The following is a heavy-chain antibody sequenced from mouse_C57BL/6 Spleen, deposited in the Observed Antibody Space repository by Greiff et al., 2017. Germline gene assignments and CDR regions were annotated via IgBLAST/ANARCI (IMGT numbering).Heavy chain of an antibody. V-gene: IGHV1-52*01. D-gene: IGHD1-1*01. CDR3: ARAYYGSSYVDY. Sequence: QVQLQQPGAELVRPGSSVKLSCKASGYTFTSYWMHWVKQRPIQGLEWIGNIDPSDSETHYNQKFKDKATLTVDKSSSTDYMQVSSLTSEDSAVYYCARAYYGSSYVDYWGQGTTLTVSS. J-gene: IGHJ2*01. CDR2: IDPSDSET. CDR1: GYTFTSYW.